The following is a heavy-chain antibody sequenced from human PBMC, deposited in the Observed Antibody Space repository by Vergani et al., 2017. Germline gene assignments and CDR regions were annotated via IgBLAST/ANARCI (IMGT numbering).Heavy chain of an antibody. D-gene: IGHD2-2*01. CDR2: ISYDGRNK. V-gene: IGHV3-30*03. CDR1: GFTFSYYG. J-gene: IGHJ6*03. Sequence: QVQLVESGGGVVQPGRSLRLSCAASGFTFSYYGMHWVRQAPGKGLEWVAVISYDGRNKYYADSVKGRFTISRDNSKNTLYLQMNSLRAEDTAVYYCATEPEGSSTRYYYYYMDVWGKGTTVTVS. CDR3: ATEPEGSSTRYYYYYMDV.